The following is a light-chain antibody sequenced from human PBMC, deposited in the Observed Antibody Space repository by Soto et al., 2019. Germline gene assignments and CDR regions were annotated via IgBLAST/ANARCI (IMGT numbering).Light chain of an antibody. CDR2: DTA. CDR1: ESVSGN. V-gene: IGKV3-15*01. CDR3: QQYSKWPT. J-gene: IGKJ5*01. Sequence: EIVMMQSPATLSKSPGERATLSRRASESVSGNLAWYQQKPGQAPRLLIYDTASRATAIPARFSGSGSGTEFTLTISSLQSEDFAVYYCQQYSKWPTFGQGTRLEIK.